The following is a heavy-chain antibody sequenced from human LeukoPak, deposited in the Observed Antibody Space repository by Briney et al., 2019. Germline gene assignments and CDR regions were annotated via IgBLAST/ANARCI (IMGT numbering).Heavy chain of an antibody. V-gene: IGHV3-23*01. D-gene: IGHD2-2*01. CDR1: GFTFSSYA. CDR3: AKVVVPATGRYNWFDP. CDR2: ISGSGGST. J-gene: IGHJ5*02. Sequence: PGGSLRLSCAASGFTFSSYAMSWVRQAPGKGLEWVSAISGSGGSTYYADSVKGRFTISRDNSKNTLYLQMNSLRAEDTAVYYCAKVVVPATGRYNWFDPWGQGTLVTVSS.